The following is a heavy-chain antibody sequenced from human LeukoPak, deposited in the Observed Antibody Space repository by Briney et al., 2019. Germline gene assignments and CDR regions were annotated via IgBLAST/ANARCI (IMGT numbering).Heavy chain of an antibody. J-gene: IGHJ4*02. Sequence: PGGSLSLSCSASGLHFSYYAMNWLRQAPGKGLEWVSDISGSASSTHYADSVKGRFTISRDNSNNPLYLQMNSLRVEDTAVYFCSKTWWQWYFFDYWGQGTLVTVSS. V-gene: IGHV3-23*01. CDR3: SKTWWQWYFFDY. CDR2: ISGSASST. CDR1: GLHFSYYA. D-gene: IGHD6-19*01.